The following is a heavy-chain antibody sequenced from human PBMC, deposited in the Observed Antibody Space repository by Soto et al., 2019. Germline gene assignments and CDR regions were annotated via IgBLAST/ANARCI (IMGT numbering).Heavy chain of an antibody. Sequence: PSETLSLTCAVYGGSFSGYYWSWIRQPPGKGLEWIGEINHSGSTNYNPSLKSRVTISVDTSKNQFSLKLSSATAADTAVYYCARQRIMITFGGVIVIPYYYYGMDVWGQGTTVTVSS. V-gene: IGHV4-34*01. CDR3: ARQRIMITFGGVIVIPYYYYGMDV. D-gene: IGHD3-16*02. CDR2: INHSGST. CDR1: GGSFSGYY. J-gene: IGHJ6*02.